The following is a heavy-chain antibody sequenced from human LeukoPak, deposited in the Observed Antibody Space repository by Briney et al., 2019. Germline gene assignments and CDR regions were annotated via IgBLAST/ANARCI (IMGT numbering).Heavy chain of an antibody. CDR1: GGYTGSHY. CDR3: ARDFYASGFYFWFDP. Sequence: SETLSLTCTVSGGYTGSHYWSWIRQPAGKGLEWIGRISPSGTTHYNPSLGSRVTMSVDTSNIYFSLRLSSVSAADTAVYYCARDFYASGFYFWFDPWGQGILVTVSS. CDR2: ISPSGTT. J-gene: IGHJ5*02. D-gene: IGHD2/OR15-2a*01. V-gene: IGHV4-4*07.